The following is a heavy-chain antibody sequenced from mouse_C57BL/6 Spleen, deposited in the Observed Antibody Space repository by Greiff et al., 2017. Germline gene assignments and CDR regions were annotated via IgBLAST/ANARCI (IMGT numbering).Heavy chain of an antibody. V-gene: IGHV1-69*01. CDR2: IDPSDSYT. CDR3: ARGNSYEGYAMDY. D-gene: IGHD1-1*01. Sequence: VQLQQPGAELVMPGASVKLSCKASGYTFTSYWMHWVKQRPGQGLEWIGEIDPSDSYTNYNQKFKGKSTLTVDKSSSTAYMQLSSLTYEDSAVYDCARGNSYEGYAMDYWGQGTSVTVSS. J-gene: IGHJ4*01. CDR1: GYTFTSYW.